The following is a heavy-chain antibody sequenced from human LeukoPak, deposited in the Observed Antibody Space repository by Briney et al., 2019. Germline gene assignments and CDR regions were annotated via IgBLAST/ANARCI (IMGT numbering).Heavy chain of an antibody. D-gene: IGHD3-22*01. CDR3: ARFWDYDSSGYPPPNAFDI. Sequence: VSVKVSCKASGYTFTSYDINWVRQATGQGLEWMGWMNPNSGNTGYAQKFQGRVTITRNTSISPAYMELSSLRSEDTAVYYCARFWDYDSSGYPPPNAFDIWGQGTMVTVSS. CDR1: GYTFTSYD. CDR2: MNPNSGNT. V-gene: IGHV1-8*03. J-gene: IGHJ3*02.